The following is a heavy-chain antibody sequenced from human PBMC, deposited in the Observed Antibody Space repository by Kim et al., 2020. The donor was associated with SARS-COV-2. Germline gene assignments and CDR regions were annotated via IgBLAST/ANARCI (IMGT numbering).Heavy chain of an antibody. D-gene: IGHD2-2*01. CDR2: P. J-gene: IGHJ4*02. CDR3: ASSSSTSSFDY. Sequence: PNYTPSLERRVTISVDTSKHQFSLKLSSVTAADTAVYYCASSSSTSSFDYWGQGTLVTVSS. V-gene: IGHV4-34*01.